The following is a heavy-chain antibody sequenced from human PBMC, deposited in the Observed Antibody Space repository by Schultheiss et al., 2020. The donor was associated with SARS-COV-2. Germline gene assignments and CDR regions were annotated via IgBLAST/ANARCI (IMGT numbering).Heavy chain of an antibody. J-gene: IGHJ4*02. Sequence: GGSLRLSCAASGFTFSDYYMNWIRQAPGKGLEWISYISGGGSPITYADSVKGRFTISRDNAKKSLYLQMRSLRAEDTAVYYCARAVQLWPKSFDYWGQGTLVTVSS. CDR1: GFTFSDYY. V-gene: IGHV3-11*01. CDR3: ARAVQLWPKSFDY. D-gene: IGHD5-18*01. CDR2: ISGGGSPI.